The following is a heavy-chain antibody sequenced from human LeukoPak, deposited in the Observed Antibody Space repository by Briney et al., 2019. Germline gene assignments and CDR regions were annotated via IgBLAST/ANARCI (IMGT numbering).Heavy chain of an antibody. V-gene: IGHV3-74*01. J-gene: IGHJ4*02. CDR2: INSDGSST. CDR3: ARALLWFGAYYFDY. CDR1: GFTFGSYW. D-gene: IGHD3-10*01. Sequence: GGSLRLSCAASGFTFGSYWMHWVRQAPGKGLVWVSRINSDGSSTSYADSVKGRFTISRDNAKNMLYLQMNSLRAEDTAVYYCARALLWFGAYYFDYWGQGTLVTVSS.